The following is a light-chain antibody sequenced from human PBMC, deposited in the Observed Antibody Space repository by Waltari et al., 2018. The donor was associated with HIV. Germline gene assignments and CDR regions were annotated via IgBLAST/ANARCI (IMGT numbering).Light chain of an antibody. CDR2: AAS. Sequence: EIVLTQSPGTLPLSPGERATLSCRASQSVSSSYLVWFQQKPGQAPRLVIYAASSRATGIPDRFSGSGSGTDFTLTISRLEPEDFAVYYCQQYGISPRTFGQGTTLEIK. CDR1: QSVSSSY. V-gene: IGKV3-20*01. J-gene: IGKJ1*01. CDR3: QQYGISPRT.